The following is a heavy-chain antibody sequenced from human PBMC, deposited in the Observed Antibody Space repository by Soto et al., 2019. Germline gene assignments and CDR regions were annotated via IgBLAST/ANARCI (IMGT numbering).Heavy chain of an antibody. CDR1: GGTLSSYA. CDR3: ASQSSGSYYDPYYHYGMDV. V-gene: IGHV1-69*01. Sequence: QVQLVQSGAEVKKPGSSVKVSCKASGGTLSSYAISWVRQAPGQGLEWMGGIIPIFGTANYAQKFQGRVTITADESMSTAYMELSSLRSEDTAVYYCASQSSGSYYDPYYHYGMDVWGQGTTVTVSS. D-gene: IGHD3-10*01. CDR2: IIPIFGTA. J-gene: IGHJ6*02.